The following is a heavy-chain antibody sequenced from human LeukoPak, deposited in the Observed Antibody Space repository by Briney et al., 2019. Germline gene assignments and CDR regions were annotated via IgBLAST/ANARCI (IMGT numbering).Heavy chain of an antibody. D-gene: IGHD2-2*01. CDR2: MSYDGSNK. J-gene: IGHJ4*02. V-gene: IGHV3-30-3*01. CDR3: AKDSSTGWYYFDY. CDR1: GFTFSGYA. Sequence: PGRSLRLSCAASGFTFSGYAMHWVRQAPGKGLEWVSVMSYDGSNKYYADSVKGRFTISRDNSKNTLYLQMDSLRAEDTALYYCAKDSSTGWYYFDYWGQGTVVTVSS.